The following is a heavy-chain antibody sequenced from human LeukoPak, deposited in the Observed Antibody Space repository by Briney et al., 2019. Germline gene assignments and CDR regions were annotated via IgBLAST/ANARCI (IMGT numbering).Heavy chain of an antibody. CDR3: ASFYGGNDYFDY. Sequence: GGSLRLSCAASGFTFSSYWMHWVRQAPGKGLVWVSRINSDGSSTSYADSVKGRFTISRDNAKNTLYLKMNSLRAEDTAVYYCASFYGGNDYFDYWGQGTLVTVSS. CDR1: GFTFSSYW. V-gene: IGHV3-74*01. CDR2: INSDGSST. J-gene: IGHJ4*02. D-gene: IGHD4-23*01.